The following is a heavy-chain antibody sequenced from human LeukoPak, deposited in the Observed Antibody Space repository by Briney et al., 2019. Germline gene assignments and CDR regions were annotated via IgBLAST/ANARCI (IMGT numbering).Heavy chain of an antibody. CDR3: ARVPNSSGWYIDY. J-gene: IGHJ4*02. D-gene: IGHD6-19*01. CDR2: IYSGGST. V-gene: IGHV3-53*01. Sequence: PGGSLRLSCAASGFSVSNNYMIWVRQAPGKGLEWVSIIYSGGSTYYADSVKGRFTISRDNSKNTLYLQMNSLRAEDTAVYYCARVPNSSGWYIDYWGQGTLVTVSS. CDR1: GFSVSNNY.